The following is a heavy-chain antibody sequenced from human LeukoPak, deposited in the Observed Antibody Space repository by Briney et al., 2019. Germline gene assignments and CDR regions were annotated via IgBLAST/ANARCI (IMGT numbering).Heavy chain of an antibody. V-gene: IGHV3-21*01. CDR2: ISSSSSYI. Sequence: PGGSLRLSCAASGFTFSSYSMNWVRQAPGKGLEWVSSISSSSSYIYYADSVKGRFTISRDNAKNSLYLQMNSLRAEDTAVYYCARDTAAGGITFDYWGQGTLVTVSS. D-gene: IGHD1-14*01. J-gene: IGHJ4*02. CDR1: GFTFSSYS. CDR3: ARDTAAGGITFDY.